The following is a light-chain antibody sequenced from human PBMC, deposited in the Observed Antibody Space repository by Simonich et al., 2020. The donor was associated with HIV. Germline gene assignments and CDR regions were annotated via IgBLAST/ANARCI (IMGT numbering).Light chain of an antibody. V-gene: IGKV3-20*01. Sequence: EIVLTQSPGTLSLPPGERAPLSCRASQSVSSSYLAWYQQKPGQAPRLLNYGASSRATGIPDRFSGSGSGTDFTLTISRLEPEDFAVYYCQQYGSSRTFGQGTKVEIK. CDR1: QSVSSSY. CDR2: GAS. CDR3: QQYGSSRT. J-gene: IGKJ1*01.